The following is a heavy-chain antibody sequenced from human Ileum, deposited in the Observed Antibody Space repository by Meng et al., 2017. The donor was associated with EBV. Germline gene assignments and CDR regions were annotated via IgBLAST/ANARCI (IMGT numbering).Heavy chain of an antibody. V-gene: IGHV4-34*01. Sequence: QVQLPQGGAGLLKASETLSLTCAVYGGSFSGYYWSWIRQPPGKGLEWIGEINHSGSTNYNPSLKSRVTISVDTSKNQFSLKLSSVTAADTAVYYCARGHDYGDYASDYWGQGTLVTVSS. J-gene: IGHJ4*02. CDR3: ARGHDYGDYASDY. CDR2: INHSGST. CDR1: GGSFSGYY. D-gene: IGHD4-17*01.